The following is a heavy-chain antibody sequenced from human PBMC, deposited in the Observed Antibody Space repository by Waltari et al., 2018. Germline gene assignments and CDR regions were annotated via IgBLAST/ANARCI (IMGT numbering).Heavy chain of an antibody. CDR3: ARRPLFWSGYYLKHPFDY. V-gene: IGHV4-34*01. Sequence: QVQLQQWGAGLLKPSETLSLTCAVYGGSFSGYYWSWIRPPPGKGLEWIGEINHSGSTNYNPSLKSRVTISVDTSKNQFSLKLSSVTAADTAVYYCARRPLFWSGYYLKHPFDYWGQGTLVTVSS. J-gene: IGHJ4*02. D-gene: IGHD3-3*01. CDR1: GGSFSGYY. CDR2: INHSGST.